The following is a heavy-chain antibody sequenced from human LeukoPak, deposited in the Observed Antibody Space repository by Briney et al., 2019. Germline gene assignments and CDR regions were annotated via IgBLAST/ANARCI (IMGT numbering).Heavy chain of an antibody. CDR2: INPSGGST. D-gene: IGHD3-22*01. V-gene: IGHV1-46*01. J-gene: IGHJ4*02. Sequence: EASVKVSCKASGYTFTRYYMHWVRQAPGQGLEWMGIINPSGGSTNYAQKLQGRVTMTTDTSTSTAYMELRSLRSDDTAVYYCAREVYYDSSGYLDYWGQGTLVTVSS. CDR3: AREVYYDSSGYLDY. CDR1: GYTFTRYY.